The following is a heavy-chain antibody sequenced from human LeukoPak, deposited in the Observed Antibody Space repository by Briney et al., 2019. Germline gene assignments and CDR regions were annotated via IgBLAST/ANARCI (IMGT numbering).Heavy chain of an antibody. CDR1: GGSFSGYY. V-gene: IGHV4-34*01. CDR2: INHSGST. Sequence: SETLSLTCAVYGGSFSGYYWNWIRQPPGKGLEWIGEINHSGSTNYNPSLKSRVTISVDTSKNQFSLKLSSVTAADTAVYYCARVRNFDYWGQGTLVTVSS. CDR3: ARVRNFDY. J-gene: IGHJ4*02.